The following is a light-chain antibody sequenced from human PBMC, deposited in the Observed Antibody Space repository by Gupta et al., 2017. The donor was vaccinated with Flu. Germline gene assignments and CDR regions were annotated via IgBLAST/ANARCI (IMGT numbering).Light chain of an antibody. J-gene: IGKJ5*01. CDR2: DAS. CDR1: QGVSSY. Sequence: ELVLTQSPATLSLPPGERATLSCRASQGVSSYLAWYQQKPGQAPRLLIYDASNRATGIPARFSGSGPGTDFTLTISSLEPEAFAVYDCQKRSNGQGTFGQGTRLEIK. V-gene: IGKV3D-11*01. CDR3: QKRSNGQGT.